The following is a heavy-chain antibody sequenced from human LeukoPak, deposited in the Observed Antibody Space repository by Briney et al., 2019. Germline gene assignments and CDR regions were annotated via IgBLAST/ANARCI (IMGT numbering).Heavy chain of an antibody. V-gene: IGHV3-21*01. CDR3: ARPRDYDSSGGYYYYYYYMDV. J-gene: IGHJ6*03. D-gene: IGHD3-22*01. CDR1: GFTFNSYS. Sequence: GGSLRLSCAASGFTFNSYSMNWVRQAPGKGLEWVSSISSSSSYIYYADSVKGRFTISRDNAKNSLYLQMSSLRAEDTAVYYCARPRDYDSSGGYYYYYYYMDVWGKGTTVTVSS. CDR2: ISSSSSYI.